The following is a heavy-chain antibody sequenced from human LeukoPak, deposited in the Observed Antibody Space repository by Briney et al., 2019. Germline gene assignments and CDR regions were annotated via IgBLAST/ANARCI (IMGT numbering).Heavy chain of an antibody. CDR1: GYTVTRYD. J-gene: IGHJ6*02. Sequence: GSRRASCKASGYTVTRYDVNCGRQATGQGLEWRGGMKPNSGNTGYARKFQGRVTMTRNTSISTAYMELSSLRSEDTAVYYCARVYYGSGSQYYYYGMDVWGQGTTVTVSS. CDR2: MKPNSGNT. V-gene: IGHV1-8*01. D-gene: IGHD3-10*01. CDR3: ARVYYGSGSQYYYYGMDV.